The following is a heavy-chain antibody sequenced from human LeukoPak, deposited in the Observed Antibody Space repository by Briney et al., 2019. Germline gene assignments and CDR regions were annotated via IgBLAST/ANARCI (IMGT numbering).Heavy chain of an antibody. J-gene: IGHJ3*02. Sequence: ASVKVSCKASGGTFSSYAISWVGQAPGQGLEWMGGIIPIFGTANYAQKFQGRVTITADEPTSTAYTELSSLRSEDTAVYYCARDPYSSSWHDAFDIWGQGTMVTVSS. D-gene: IGHD6-13*01. V-gene: IGHV1-69*13. CDR2: IIPIFGTA. CDR3: ARDPYSSSWHDAFDI. CDR1: GGTFSSYA.